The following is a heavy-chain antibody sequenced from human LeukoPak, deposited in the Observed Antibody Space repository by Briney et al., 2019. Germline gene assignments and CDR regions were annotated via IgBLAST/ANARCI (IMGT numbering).Heavy chain of an antibody. CDR1: GGSISSYY. Sequence: PSETLSLTCTVSGGSISSYYWSWIRQPPGKGLEWIGYIYYSGSTNYNPSLKSRVTISVDTSENQFSLKLSSVTAADTAVYYCARDLGGGSGSYHDYWGQGTLVTVSS. CDR3: ARDLGGGSGSYHDY. J-gene: IGHJ4*02. V-gene: IGHV4-59*01. D-gene: IGHD3-10*01. CDR2: IYYSGST.